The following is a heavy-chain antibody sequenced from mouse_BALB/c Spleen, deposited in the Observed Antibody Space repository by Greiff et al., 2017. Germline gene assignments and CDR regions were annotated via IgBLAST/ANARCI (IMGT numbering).Heavy chain of an antibody. V-gene: IGHV14-3*02. CDR2: IDPANGNT. J-gene: IGHJ4*01. CDR3: APITTVLYYAMDY. Sequence: VQLKESGAELVKPGASVKLSCTASGFNIKDTYMHWVKQRPEQGLEWIGRIDPANGNTKYDPKFQGKATITADTSSNTAYLQLSSLTSEDTAVYYCAPITTVLYYAMDYWGQGTSVTVSS. D-gene: IGHD2-4*01. CDR1: GFNIKDTY.